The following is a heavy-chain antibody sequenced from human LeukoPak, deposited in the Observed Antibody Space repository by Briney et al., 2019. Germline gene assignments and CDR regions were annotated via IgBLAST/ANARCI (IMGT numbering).Heavy chain of an antibody. CDR2: ISSSGSTI. J-gene: IGHJ6*03. CDR1: GFTFSDYY. CDR3: ARVDSAGYSSGWRRDYYYYMDV. V-gene: IGHV3-11*04. D-gene: IGHD6-19*01. Sequence: PGGSLRLSCAASGFTFSDYYMSWIRQAPGKGLEWVSYISSSGSTIYYADSVKGRFTISRDNAKNSLYLQMNSLRAEDTAVYYCARVDSAGYSSGWRRDYYYYMDVWGKGTTVTISS.